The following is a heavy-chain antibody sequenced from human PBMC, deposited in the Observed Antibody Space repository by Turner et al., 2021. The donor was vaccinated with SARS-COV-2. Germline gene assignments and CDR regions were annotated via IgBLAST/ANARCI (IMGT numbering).Heavy chain of an antibody. V-gene: IGHV1-24*01. CDR3: ATGYQLRVNWFDP. CDR2: FDPEDGET. J-gene: IGHJ5*02. D-gene: IGHD2-2*01. Sequence: QVQLVQSGAEVKKPWASVKVSCKISGYTLTELSMYWVRQAPGKGLEWMGGFDPEDGETIYAQNFQGRVTMTEDTSTDTAYMELSSLRSEDTAVYFCATGYQLRVNWFDPWGQGTLVTVSS. CDR1: GYTLTELS.